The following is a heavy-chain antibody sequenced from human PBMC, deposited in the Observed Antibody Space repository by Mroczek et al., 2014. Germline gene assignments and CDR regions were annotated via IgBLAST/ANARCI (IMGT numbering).Heavy chain of an antibody. D-gene: IGHD4-17*01. Sequence: VQLVQSGGGLVQPGGSLRLSCAASGFTFSSYSMNWVRQAPGKGLEWVSYISSSSSTIYYADSVKGRFTISRDNAKNSLYLQMNSLRAEDTAVYYCARVENGDSWSYYYYGMDVWGQGTTVTVSS. CDR3: ARVENGDSWSYYYYGMDV. V-gene: IGHV3-48*01. CDR2: ISSSSSTI. J-gene: IGHJ6*02. CDR1: GFTFSSYS.